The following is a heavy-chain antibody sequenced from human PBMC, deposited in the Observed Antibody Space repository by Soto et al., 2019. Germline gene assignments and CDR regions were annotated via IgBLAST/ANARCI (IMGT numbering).Heavy chain of an antibody. CDR2: INAGSGNT. Sequence: ASVKVSCKASGYTFTGFSLHWVRQAPGQRLEWMGWINAGSGNTKYSQKFQGRVTITRDTSASTAYMELSSLTSEDTAVYYCARDPSYYGMDVWGQATTVTVSS. J-gene: IGHJ6*02. V-gene: IGHV1-3*01. CDR3: ARDPSYYGMDV. CDR1: GYTFTGFS.